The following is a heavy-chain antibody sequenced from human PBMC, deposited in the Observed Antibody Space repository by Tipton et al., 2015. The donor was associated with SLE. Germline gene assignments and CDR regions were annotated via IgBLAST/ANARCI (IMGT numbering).Heavy chain of an antibody. Sequence: QSGPEVKKPGESLKISCQGSGYNFNRYWIGWVRQMPGKGLEWMGIIYPGDSDTRYSPSFRGQVTISVDKSTSTAYLQWSSLKTSDTAIYYCARHRDLEWFVDYWGQGTLVSVSS. J-gene: IGHJ4*02. CDR2: IYPGDSDT. D-gene: IGHD3-3*01. CDR3: ARHRDLEWFVDY. CDR1: GYNFNRYW. V-gene: IGHV5-51*01.